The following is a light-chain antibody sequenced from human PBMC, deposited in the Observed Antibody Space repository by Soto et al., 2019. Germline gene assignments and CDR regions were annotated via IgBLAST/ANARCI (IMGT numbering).Light chain of an antibody. CDR1: QDINIY. CDR3: QQYYSYPIT. J-gene: IGKJ5*01. Sequence: DIQMPQSPSSLFASVGDRVTITCQATQDINIYLNWYQQKPGKAPNLLIYDASNLEIGVPSRFSGSGSGTDFTLTISCLQSEDFATYYCQQYYSYPITVGQGTRLEIK. V-gene: IGKV1-33*01. CDR2: DAS.